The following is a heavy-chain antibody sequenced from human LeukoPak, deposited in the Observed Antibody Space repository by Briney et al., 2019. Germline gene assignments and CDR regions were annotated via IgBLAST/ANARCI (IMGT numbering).Heavy chain of an antibody. J-gene: IGHJ5*02. V-gene: IGHV1-8*01. CDR3: ARGRATYYDFWSGYYNNWFDP. CDR1: GYTFTSYD. D-gene: IGHD3-3*01. CDR2: MNPNSGNT. Sequence: ASVKVSCKASGYTFTSYDINWVRQATGQGLEWMGWMNPNSGNTGYAQKFQGRVTMTRNTSISTAYMEVSSLRSEDTAVYYCARGRATYYDFWSGYYNNWFDPWGQGTLVTVSS.